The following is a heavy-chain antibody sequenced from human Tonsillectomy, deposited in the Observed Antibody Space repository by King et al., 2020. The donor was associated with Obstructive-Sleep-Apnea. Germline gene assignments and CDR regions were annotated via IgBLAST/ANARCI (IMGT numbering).Heavy chain of an antibody. V-gene: IGHV4-39*07. D-gene: IGHD3-9*01. Sequence: QLQLQESGPGLVKPSETLSLTCTVSGVSISSSSYYWGWIRQPPGKGLGWIGSIYYSGRTYYNPSLKRRVTISVDTSKNQFSLKLSFVTAADTAGYYCARDWVVYSDILTGYYRDYYYGMDVWGQGTTVTVSS. CDR3: ARDWVVYSDILTGYYRDYYYGMDV. J-gene: IGHJ6*02. CDR1: GVSISSSSYY. CDR2: IYYSGRT.